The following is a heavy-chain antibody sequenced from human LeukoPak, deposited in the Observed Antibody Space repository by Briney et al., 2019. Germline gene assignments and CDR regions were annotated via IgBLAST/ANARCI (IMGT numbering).Heavy chain of an antibody. CDR3: AKDLVGSSWYYFQH. CDR1: RFDFTTSA. Sequence: SGGSLRLSCAASRFDFTTSAMNWVRQAPGDRLEWVSGISADGGATYYVDSVKGRFTISRDNSKNTLYLQMNSLRAEDTAVYYCAKDLVGSSWYYFQHWGQGTLVTVSS. D-gene: IGHD6-13*01. CDR2: ISADGGAT. V-gene: IGHV3-23*01. J-gene: IGHJ1*01.